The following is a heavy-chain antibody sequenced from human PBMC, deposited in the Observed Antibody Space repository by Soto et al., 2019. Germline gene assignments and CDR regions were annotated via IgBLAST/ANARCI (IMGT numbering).Heavy chain of an antibody. Sequence: SVKVSCKASGYTFTSYYMHWVRQAPEQGLEWMGIINPSGGSTSYAQKFQGRVTMTRDTSTSTVYMELSSLRSEDTAVYYCARVSDDILTGSTHYYYYGMDVWGQGTTVTVSS. V-gene: IGHV1-46*01. J-gene: IGHJ6*02. CDR1: GYTFTSYY. D-gene: IGHD3-9*01. CDR2: INPSGGST. CDR3: ARVSDDILTGSTHYYYYGMDV.